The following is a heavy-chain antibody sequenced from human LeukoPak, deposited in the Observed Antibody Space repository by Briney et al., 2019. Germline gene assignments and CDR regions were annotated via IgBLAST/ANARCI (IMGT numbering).Heavy chain of an antibody. D-gene: IGHD1-14*01. CDR3: ARTPRYYNYMDV. CDR2: IYTSGST. J-gene: IGHJ6*03. CDR1: GGSISYFY. Sequence: PSETLSLTCTVSGGSISYFYWSWLRQPAGKGLEWIGRIYTSGSTNYNPSLKSRVTMSVDTSKNQFSLKLSSVTAADTAVYYCARTPRYYNYMDVWGKGTTVTISS. V-gene: IGHV4-4*07.